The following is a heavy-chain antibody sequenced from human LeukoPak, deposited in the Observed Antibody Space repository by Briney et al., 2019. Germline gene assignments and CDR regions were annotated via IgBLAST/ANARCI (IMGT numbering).Heavy chain of an antibody. V-gene: IGHV4-61*01. D-gene: IGHD4-11*01. CDR2: IYYSGST. CDR3: ARHQYSTARFDC. CDR1: GGSVSSGSYY. Sequence: SETLSLTCTVSGGSVSSGSYYWSWIRQPPGKGLEWIGYIYYSGSTNYNPSLKSRVTISVDTSKNQFSLKLSSVTAADTAVYYCARHQYSTARFDCWGQGTLVTVSS. J-gene: IGHJ4*02.